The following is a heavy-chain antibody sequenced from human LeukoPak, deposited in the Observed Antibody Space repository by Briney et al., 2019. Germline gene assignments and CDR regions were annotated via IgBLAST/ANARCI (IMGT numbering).Heavy chain of an antibody. CDR1: GGSISSYY. CDR2: IYYSGST. Sequence: SETLSLTCTVSGGSISSYYWSWIRQPPGKGLEWIGYIYYSGSTNYNPSLKSRVTISVDTSKNQFSLRLNSVTAADTAVYYCARADYYDSSGAIDYWGQGTLVTVSS. V-gene: IGHV4-59*01. J-gene: IGHJ4*02. CDR3: ARADYYDSSGAIDY. D-gene: IGHD3-22*01.